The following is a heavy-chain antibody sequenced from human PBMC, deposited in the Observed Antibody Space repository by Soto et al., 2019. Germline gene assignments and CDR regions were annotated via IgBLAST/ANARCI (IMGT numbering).Heavy chain of an antibody. CDR3: ASSSGNNYGVGTNYYFDY. V-gene: IGHV1-69*06. J-gene: IGHJ4*02. D-gene: IGHD1-26*01. Sequence: QVQLVQSGAEVKKPGSSVKVSCKPSGGTFSTYSIVWVRQAPGEGLEWMGGIIPIFGTANYAQKFQDRVTITADKSTNTAFMERSSLKSEDTAMYYCASSSGNNYGVGTNYYFDYWGQGTLVTVSS. CDR1: GGTFSTYS. CDR2: IIPIFGTA.